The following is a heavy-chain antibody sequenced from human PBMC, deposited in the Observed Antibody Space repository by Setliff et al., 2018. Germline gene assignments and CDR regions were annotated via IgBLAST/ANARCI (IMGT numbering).Heavy chain of an antibody. V-gene: IGHV4-30-2*01. J-gene: IGHJ4*02. CDR3: AREGRYCSGDTCYFSHLYYFDY. CDR2: INHSGST. D-gene: IGHD2-15*01. Sequence: SETLSLTCAVSGGSISSGDASWSWIRQPPGKGLEWIGEINHSGSTNYNPSLKSRVTISVDTSKNQFFLKLSSVTAADTAVYYCAREGRYCSGDTCYFSHLYYFDYWGQGTLVTVSS. CDR1: GGSISSGDAS.